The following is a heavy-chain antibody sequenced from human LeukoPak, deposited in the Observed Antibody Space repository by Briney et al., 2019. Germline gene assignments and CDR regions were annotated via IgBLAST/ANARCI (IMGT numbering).Heavy chain of an antibody. CDR1: GGSISSYH. Sequence: SETLSLTCTVSGGSISSYHWSWIRQPPGKGLEWIGYIYYSGSTNYNPSLKSRVTISVNTSKNHFSLKLSSVTAADTAVYYCARGHTAMVVGWYFDLWGRGTLVTVSS. CDR3: ARGHTAMVVGWYFDL. J-gene: IGHJ2*01. CDR2: IYYSGST. D-gene: IGHD5-18*01. V-gene: IGHV4-59*01.